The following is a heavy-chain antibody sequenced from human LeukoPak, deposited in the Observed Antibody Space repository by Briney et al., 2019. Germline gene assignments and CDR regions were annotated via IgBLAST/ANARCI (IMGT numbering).Heavy chain of an antibody. J-gene: IGHJ4*02. D-gene: IGHD2-2*01. CDR3: AKPEYQLLPTLYYFDY. CDR1: GFTFSSYA. V-gene: IGHV3-23*01. Sequence: QSGGSLRLSCAASGFTFSSYAMSWVRQAPGKGLEWVSDINGSGGSTYYADSVKGRFTISRDNLKNTLYLQMNSLRAEDTAVYYCAKPEYQLLPTLYYFDYWGQGTLVTVSS. CDR2: INGSGGST.